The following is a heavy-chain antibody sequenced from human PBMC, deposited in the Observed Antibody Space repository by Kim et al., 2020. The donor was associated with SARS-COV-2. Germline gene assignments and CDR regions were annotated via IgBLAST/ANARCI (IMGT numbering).Heavy chain of an antibody. J-gene: IGHJ4*02. CDR3: AKEAYRRGYSGYAYY. D-gene: IGHD5-12*01. V-gene: IGHV3-23*01. Sequence: DSVKGRFTISRDNSKNTLYLQMNSLRAEDTAVYYCAKEAYRRGYSGYAYYWGQGTLVTVSS.